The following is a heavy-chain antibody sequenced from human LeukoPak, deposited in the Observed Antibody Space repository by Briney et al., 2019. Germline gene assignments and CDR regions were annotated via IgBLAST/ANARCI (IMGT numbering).Heavy chain of an antibody. J-gene: IGHJ4*02. CDR1: GFTFRNYW. CDR2: IKEDGSDK. CDR3: ATSSIAALNFDY. Sequence: GGSLRLSCTASGFTFRNYWMSWVRQAPGKGLECVAYIKEDGSDKNYVDSVKGRFTISRDNAKNSLYLQMNSLRAEDTAVYYCATSSIAALNFDYWGQGTLVTVSS. V-gene: IGHV3-7*03. D-gene: IGHD6-6*01.